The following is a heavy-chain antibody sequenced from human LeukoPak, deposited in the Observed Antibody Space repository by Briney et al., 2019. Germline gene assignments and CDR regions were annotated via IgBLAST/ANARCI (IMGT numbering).Heavy chain of an antibody. D-gene: IGHD3-22*01. V-gene: IGHV4-39*07. CDR1: GGPISTSSYY. CDR3: ARGRPLPYDSSGYYYVLDVLLDY. J-gene: IGHJ4*02. Sequence: PSETLSLTCTVSGGPISTSSYYWSWIRQPPGKGLEWIGEINHSGSTNYNPSLKSRVTISVDTSKNQFSLKLSSVTAADTAVYYCARGRPLPYDSSGYYYVLDVLLDYWGQGTLVTVSS. CDR2: INHSGST.